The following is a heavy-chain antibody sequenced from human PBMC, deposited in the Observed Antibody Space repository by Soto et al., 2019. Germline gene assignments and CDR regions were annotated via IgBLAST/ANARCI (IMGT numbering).Heavy chain of an antibody. Sequence: DVQLVESGGGLMQPGESVRLSCAASGLTVSGKKYVAWVRQAPGKGLEWVSALYDVDGSFYSDSVKGRFTTCSDSSKTTVLLQMKGLGPADSGVYFWATWHERENAYDVWGQGTTVTVSS. J-gene: IGHJ3*01. CDR2: LYDVDGS. D-gene: IGHD1-1*01. CDR1: GLTVSGKKY. V-gene: IGHV3-53*01. CDR3: ATWHERENAYDV.